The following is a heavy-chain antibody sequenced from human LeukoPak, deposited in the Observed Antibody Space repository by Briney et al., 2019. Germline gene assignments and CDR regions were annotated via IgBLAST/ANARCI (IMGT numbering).Heavy chain of an antibody. Sequence: TGGSLRLSCAASGFTVGSNYMSWFRQAPGEGLEGVSVIYSGGSTYYADSVKGRFTISRDTSQNTLYLQMNSLSAEDTAVYYCARDNYFYYMDVWGKGTTVTISS. CDR3: ARDNYFYYMDV. V-gene: IGHV3-53*01. CDR1: GFTVGSNY. CDR2: IYSGGST. J-gene: IGHJ6*03.